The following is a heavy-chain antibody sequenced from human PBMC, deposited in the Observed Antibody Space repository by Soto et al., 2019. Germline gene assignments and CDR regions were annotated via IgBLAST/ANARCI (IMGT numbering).Heavy chain of an antibody. CDR2: ISSTTNYI. CDR3: ARESEDLTSNFDY. Sequence: GWSLRLSCAASGFTFTRYSMNWARQAPGKGLEWVSSISSTTNYIYYGDSMKGRFTISRDNAKNSLYLEMNSLRAEDTAVYYCARESEDLTSNFDYWGQGTLVTVSS. J-gene: IGHJ4*02. CDR1: GFTFTRYS. V-gene: IGHV3-21*06.